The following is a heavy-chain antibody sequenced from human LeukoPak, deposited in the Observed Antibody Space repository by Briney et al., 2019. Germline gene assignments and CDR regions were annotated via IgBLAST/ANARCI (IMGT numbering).Heavy chain of an antibody. J-gene: IGHJ3*02. CDR3: AKETDAFDI. Sequence: GRSLRLSCAASGFTFDDYAMHWVRQAPGKGLEWVSGISWNSGSIGYADSVKGRFTISRDNAKNSLYLQMNSLRAEDTALYHCAKETDAFDIWGQGTMVTVSS. CDR2: ISWNSGSI. CDR1: GFTFDDYA. V-gene: IGHV3-9*01.